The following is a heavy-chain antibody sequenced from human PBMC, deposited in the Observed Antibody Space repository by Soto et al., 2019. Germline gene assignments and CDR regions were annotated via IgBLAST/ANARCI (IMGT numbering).Heavy chain of an antibody. CDR2: VFYCGT. D-gene: IGHD3-16*01. CDR1: GRSMSSNY. CDR3: ASYRGALYFES. Sequence: PXETLALACAVSGRSMSSNYWSWIRQSPDKGLEWLGYVFYCGTDYNPSLGGRVSMSVETSKSQFSLKLTSVTVADTAVYYCASYRGALYFESWGPGILVTVYS. V-gene: IGHV4-59*01. J-gene: IGHJ4*02.